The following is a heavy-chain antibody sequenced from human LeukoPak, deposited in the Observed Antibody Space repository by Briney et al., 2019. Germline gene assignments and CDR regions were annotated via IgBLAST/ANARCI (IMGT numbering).Heavy chain of an antibody. CDR2: ISSSSTI. D-gene: IGHD2-2*02. J-gene: IGHJ4*02. CDR1: GFTFSSYS. V-gene: IGHV3-48*01. CDR3: ARDDCSSTSCYMLL. Sequence: PGGSLRLSCAASGFTFSSYSMNWVRQAPGKGLEWVSYISSSSTIYYADSVKGRFTISRDNAKNSLYLQMNSLRAEDTAVYYCARDDCSSTSCYMLLWGQGTLVTVSS.